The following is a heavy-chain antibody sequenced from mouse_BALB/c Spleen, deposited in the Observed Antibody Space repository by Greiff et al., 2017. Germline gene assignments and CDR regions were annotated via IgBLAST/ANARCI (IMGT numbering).Heavy chain of an antibody. CDR3: EREGYYGSSYVENSMDY. CDR2: IWTGGGT. V-gene: IGHV2-9-2*01. Sequence: QVQLQQSGPGLVAPSQSLSITCTVSGFPLTSYDISWIRQPPGKGLEWLGVIWTGGGTNYNSAFMSRLSISKDNSKSQVFLKMNSLQTDDTAIYYCEREGYYGSSYVENSMDYWGQGTSVTVSA. CDR1: GFPLTSYD. J-gene: IGHJ4*01. D-gene: IGHD1-1*01.